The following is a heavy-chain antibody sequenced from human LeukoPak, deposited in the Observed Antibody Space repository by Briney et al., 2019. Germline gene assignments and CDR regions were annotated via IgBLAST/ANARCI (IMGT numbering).Heavy chain of an antibody. Sequence: ASVKVSCXASGYTFTSYYMHWVRQAHGQGLEWMGIINPSGGSTSYAQKFQGRVTMTRDTSTSTVYMELSSLRSEDTAVYYCARVGTSLQSEWGQGTLVTVSS. CDR3: ARVGTSLQSE. CDR1: GYTFTSYY. V-gene: IGHV1-46*01. D-gene: IGHD5-24*01. J-gene: IGHJ4*02. CDR2: INPSGGST.